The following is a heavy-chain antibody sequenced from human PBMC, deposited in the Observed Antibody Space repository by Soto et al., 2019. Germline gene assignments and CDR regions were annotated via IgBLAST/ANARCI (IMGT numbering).Heavy chain of an antibody. J-gene: IGHJ4*02. V-gene: IGHV4-59*01. CDR1: GGSISRYY. CDR3: ARYFDWVIDY. D-gene: IGHD3-9*01. CDR2: IYYSGST. Sequence: QVQLQESGPGLVKPSETLSLTCTVSGGSISRYYWSCIRQPPGKGLEWIGYIYYSGSTNYNPSLKSRVTISVDTSKYQCSLKLSSVTAADTAVYYCARYFDWVIDYSGQGTLVTVSS.